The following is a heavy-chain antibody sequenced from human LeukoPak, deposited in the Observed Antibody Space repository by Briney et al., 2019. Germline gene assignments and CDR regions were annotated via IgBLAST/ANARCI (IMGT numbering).Heavy chain of an antibody. J-gene: IGHJ3*01. Sequence: GGSLRLSCAASSGFTFSSNWMSWVRQAPGKGLEWVANIKEDGSEKHYVDSVKGRFTISRDNAKTSLYLQMNRLRVEDTAVYYCVMGGTFDVWGEGTLVTVSS. CDR1: GFTFSSNW. V-gene: IGHV3-7*01. D-gene: IGHD2-8*01. CDR2: IKEDGSEK. CDR3: VMGGTFDV.